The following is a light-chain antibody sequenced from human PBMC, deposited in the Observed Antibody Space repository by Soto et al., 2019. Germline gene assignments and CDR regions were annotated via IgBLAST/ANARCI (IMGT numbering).Light chain of an antibody. J-gene: IGKJ2*01. CDR1: QSVLYGSNNNNY. Sequence: DIVLTQSPDSLAVSLGERATINCKSSQSVLYGSNNNNYLTWYQQKPGQPPKLLIYWASTRESGVPDRFSGSGSGTDFTLTINSLQAEDVAVYYCQQYSSSPPMHTFGQGTKLEIK. V-gene: IGKV4-1*01. CDR3: QQYSSSPPMHT. CDR2: WAS.